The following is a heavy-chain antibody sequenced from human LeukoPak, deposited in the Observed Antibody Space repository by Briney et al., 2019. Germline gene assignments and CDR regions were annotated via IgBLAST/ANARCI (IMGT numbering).Heavy chain of an antibody. J-gene: IGHJ4*02. CDR1: GFTFSSYA. V-gene: IGHV3-64*01. Sequence: GGSLRLSCAASGFTFSSYAMNWVRQAPGEGLDYVSAIDGTGSTTYYANSVRGRFTISRDNSKNTLYLQMGSLRVEDMAVYYCARVLPGASTYHYWGRGTLVTVSS. CDR2: IDGTGSTT. CDR3: ARVLPGASTYHY.